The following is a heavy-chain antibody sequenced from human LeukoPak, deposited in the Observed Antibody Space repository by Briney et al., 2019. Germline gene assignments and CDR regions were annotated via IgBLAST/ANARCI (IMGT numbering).Heavy chain of an antibody. CDR2: IYPGDSDT. V-gene: IGHV5-51*01. J-gene: IGHJ4*02. CDR1: GYSFTSYW. Sequence: TGESLKISCKGSGYSFTSYWIGWVRQMAGKGLEWMGIIYPGDSDTRYNPSFQGQVTISVDRSISTAYLQWSSLKASDTAIYYCARRLKVGNSRFFDYWGQGTLVTVSS. D-gene: IGHD3-22*01. CDR3: ARRLKVGNSRFFDY.